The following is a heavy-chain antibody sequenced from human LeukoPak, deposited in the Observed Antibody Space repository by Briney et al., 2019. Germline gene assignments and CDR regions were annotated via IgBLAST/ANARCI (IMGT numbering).Heavy chain of an antibody. CDR1: GGSISSYY. D-gene: IGHD4-11*01. Sequence: PSETLSLTCIVSGGSISSYYWSWIRQPPGKGLEWIGYIYYSGSTNYNPSLKSRVTISVDTSKNQFSLKLSSVTAADTAVYYCARVKQLYSNYEGGFDYWGQGTLVTVSS. CDR3: ARVKQLYSNYEGGFDY. V-gene: IGHV4-59*01. J-gene: IGHJ4*02. CDR2: IYYSGST.